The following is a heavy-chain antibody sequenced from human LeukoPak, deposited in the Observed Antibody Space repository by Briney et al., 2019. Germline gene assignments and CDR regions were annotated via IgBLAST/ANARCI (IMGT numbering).Heavy chain of an antibody. V-gene: IGHV4-38-2*02. J-gene: IGHJ4*02. D-gene: IGHD3-10*01. CDR1: GYSISSGYD. CDR2: ISQSGST. Sequence: SETLSLTCTVSGYSISSGYDWGWIRQAPGKRLEWLGSISQSGSTYYNPSLKSRVTISVDTSKNQFSLKLSSVTAADTAVYYCARADYYGSGSYYFDYWGQGTLVTVSS. CDR3: ARADYYGSGSYYFDY.